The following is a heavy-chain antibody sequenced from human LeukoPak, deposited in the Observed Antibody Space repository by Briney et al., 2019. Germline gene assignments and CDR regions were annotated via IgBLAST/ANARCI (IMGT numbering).Heavy chain of an antibody. CDR2: ISSSSSYT. D-gene: IGHD4-17*01. CDR3: ARYYGDYKGYFDY. J-gene: IGHJ4*02. CDR1: GFTFSDYY. Sequence: GGSLRLSCAASGFTFSDYYMSWMRQAPGRGLEGVSYISSSSSYTNYADSVKGRFTISRDNAKNSLYLQMNSLRAEDTAVYYCARYYGDYKGYFDYWGQGTLVTVSS. V-gene: IGHV3-11*06.